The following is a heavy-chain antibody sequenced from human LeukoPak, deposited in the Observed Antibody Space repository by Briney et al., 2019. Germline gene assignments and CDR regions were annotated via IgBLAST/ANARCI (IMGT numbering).Heavy chain of an antibody. CDR3: ARLSGGSSLRNGAFHV. V-gene: IGHV5-51*01. CDR1: GYTFNIYW. D-gene: IGHD1-26*01. J-gene: IGHJ3*01. CDR2: VYPDNSET. Sequence: GESLKISCKGSGYTFNIYWIAWVRQMPGEGLEWMGIVYPDNSETRYSPSFQGQVTFSADKSITTAYLQWNSLKESDTAMYYCARLSGGSSLRNGAFHVWGQGTMVTVSS.